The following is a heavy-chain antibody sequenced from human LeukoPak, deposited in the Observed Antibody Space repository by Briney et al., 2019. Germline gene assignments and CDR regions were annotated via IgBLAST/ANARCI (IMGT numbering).Heavy chain of an antibody. CDR1: GYTFTNSH. D-gene: IGHD5-18*01. Sequence: ASVKVSCKASGYTFTNSHMHWVRQAPVLGLEWMGIINSLDVATSYAQKFQGRVTMTSDTSTSTVYMELGSLKSEDTAVYYCAKDGGVDPTMASLDYFDLWGQGTLVTVSS. CDR3: AKDGGVDPTMASLDYFDL. J-gene: IGHJ4*02. CDR2: INSLDVAT. V-gene: IGHV1-46*01.